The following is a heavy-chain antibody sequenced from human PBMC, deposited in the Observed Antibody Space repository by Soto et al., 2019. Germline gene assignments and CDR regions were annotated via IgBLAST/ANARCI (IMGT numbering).Heavy chain of an antibody. CDR3: AREGRGDIVVVVAANYYYYGMDV. CDR1: GYTFTDYS. V-gene: IGHV1-69*13. D-gene: IGHD2-15*01. CDR2: ISPNCGTA. J-gene: IGHJ6*02. Sequence: FPVKRDCKASGYTFTDYSMLCVRKAPEQELEWMGCISPNCGTANYAQKFQGRVTITADESTSTAYMELSSLRSEDMAVYYCAREGRGDIVVVVAANYYYYGMDVWGQRTTVTVS.